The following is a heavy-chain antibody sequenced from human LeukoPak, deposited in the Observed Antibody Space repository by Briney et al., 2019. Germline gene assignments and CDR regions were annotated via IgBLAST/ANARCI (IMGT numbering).Heavy chain of an antibody. CDR3: ARDLGCSSGWAD. D-gene: IGHD6-19*01. Sequence: GGSLRLSCAASGFTFSSYAMHWVRQAPGKGLEWVAVISYDGSNKYYADSVKGRSTISRDNSKNTLYLQMNSLRAGDTAVYYCARDLGCSSGWADWGQGTLVTVSS. CDR1: GFTFSSYA. V-gene: IGHV3-30-3*01. J-gene: IGHJ4*02. CDR2: ISYDGSNK.